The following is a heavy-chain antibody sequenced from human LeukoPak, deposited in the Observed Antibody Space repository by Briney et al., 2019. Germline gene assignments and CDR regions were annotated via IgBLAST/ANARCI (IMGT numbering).Heavy chain of an antibody. CDR1: EFTFNDYT. CDR2: ISRRCAYK. Sequence: GGSLRLSCAATEFTFNDYTMNWVRQAPGKGLEWVLCISRRCAYKYYAESGKGRYTMSRDNAKSSLSLQLSSLRAEDTTVYYCARRILLQEHLVLAKGWPIIMIVVVIRVSDYWGQGTLVTVSS. CDR3: ARRILLQEHLVLAKGWPIIMIVVVIRVSDY. D-gene: IGHD3-22*01. V-gene: IGHV3-21*05. J-gene: IGHJ4*02.